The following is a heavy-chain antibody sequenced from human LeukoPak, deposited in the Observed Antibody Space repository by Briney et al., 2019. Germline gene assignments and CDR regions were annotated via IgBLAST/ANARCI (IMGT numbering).Heavy chain of an antibody. Sequence: GGSLRLSCAASGITFGNNWMHWVRQGPGKGLVWVSRINSDGGGAIYADSVKGRFTVPRDNAKNTLYLQMNSLRAEDTAVYYCARDVPHNWFDTWGQGTLVTVSS. J-gene: IGHJ5*02. CDR2: INSDGGGA. CDR1: GITFGNNW. V-gene: IGHV3-74*01. CDR3: ARDVPHNWFDT.